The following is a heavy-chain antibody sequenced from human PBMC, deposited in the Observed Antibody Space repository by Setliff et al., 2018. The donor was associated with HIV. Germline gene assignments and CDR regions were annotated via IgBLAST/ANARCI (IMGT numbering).Heavy chain of an antibody. CDR1: GGSVSSGSYY. CDR3: ARVSCSSWYYDSSGYLDY. Sequence: SETLSLTCTVSGGSVSSGSYYWSWIRQPPGKGLEWIGYIYYSGSTKHNPSLKSRVTISLDTSKNQFSLRLRSVTAADTAVYYCARVSCSSWYYDSSGYLDYWGQGTLVTVSS. D-gene: IGHD3-22*01. J-gene: IGHJ4*02. CDR2: IYYSGST. V-gene: IGHV4-61*01.